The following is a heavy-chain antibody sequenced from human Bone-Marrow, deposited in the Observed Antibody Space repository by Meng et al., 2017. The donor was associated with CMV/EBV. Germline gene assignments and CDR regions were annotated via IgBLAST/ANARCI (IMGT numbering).Heavy chain of an antibody. CDR3: ATGVADFEY. V-gene: IGHV1-8*01. J-gene: IGHJ4*02. D-gene: IGHD6-19*01. Sequence: QVQLVQAGAEVQKPGASVMVSCKAYGYTVPRYDINSVRQAAGQGLEWMGWMNPNSGNTDYAQKFQGRVTMTRNISKSTAYMDLSSLRSEDTAVYYCATGVADFEYWGQGTLVTVSS. CDR1: GYTVPRYD. CDR2: MNPNSGNT.